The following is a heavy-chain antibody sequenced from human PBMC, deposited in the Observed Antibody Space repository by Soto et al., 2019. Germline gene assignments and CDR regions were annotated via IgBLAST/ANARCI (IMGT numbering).Heavy chain of an antibody. V-gene: IGHV3-11*01. CDR1: GFAFSDYS. Sequence: GASLRLSCVASGFAFSDYSMSWIRQAPGKGLEWLAFIDSRGRTLSYADSVRGRFTISRDNAENSVYLQMDSLRADDTAVYYCERQAARNYIDSWGQGNSVTVSS. J-gene: IGHJ4*02. CDR2: IDSRGRTL. D-gene: IGHD6-6*01. CDR3: ERQAARNYIDS.